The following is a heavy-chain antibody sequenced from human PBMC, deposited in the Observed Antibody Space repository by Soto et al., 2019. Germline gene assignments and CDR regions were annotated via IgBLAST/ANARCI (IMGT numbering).Heavy chain of an antibody. CDR3: ARVETRSGWPLYYFAF. CDR2: ISSSGRTI. J-gene: IGHJ4*02. D-gene: IGHD6-19*01. Sequence: QVQLVESGGGLVKPGGSLRLSCAASGFTFSDYYMSWIRQAPGKGLEWVSYISSSGRTIYYADSVKGRFTISRDNAKNSLYLQMNTLRAEDTAVHYCARVETRSGWPLYYFAFWGQGTLVTVFS. V-gene: IGHV3-11*01. CDR1: GFTFSDYY.